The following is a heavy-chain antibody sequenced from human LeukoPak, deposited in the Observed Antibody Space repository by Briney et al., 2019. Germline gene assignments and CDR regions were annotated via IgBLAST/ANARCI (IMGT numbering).Heavy chain of an antibody. V-gene: IGHV3-23*01. CDR2: ISGSGENT. CDR3: AKTVSGSYSYQGGDY. D-gene: IGHD3-16*02. CDR1: GFTFSSYA. Sequence: GGSLTLSCAASGFTFSSYAMSWVRQAPGKGLEWVSAISGSGENTNYADSVKGRFTMSRDNSRNMLYLQMNSLKDEDTAKYYCAKTVSGSYSYQGGDYWGQGTLVTVSS. J-gene: IGHJ4*02.